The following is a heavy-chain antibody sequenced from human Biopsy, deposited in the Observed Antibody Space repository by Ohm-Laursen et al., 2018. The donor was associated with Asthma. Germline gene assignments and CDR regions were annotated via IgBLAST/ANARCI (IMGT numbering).Heavy chain of an antibody. CDR1: GYTFIGCH. J-gene: IGHJ5*02. D-gene: IGHD6-13*01. Sequence: SVNVSCKASGYTFIGCHIHWMRQAPGQGLEWMGRINPNSGGTNYAQKFQGRVTMARDTSISTAYMEVSRLRSDDTAVYYCARGQKSAGDRWFDPWGQGTLVTVSS. CDR2: INPNSGGT. CDR3: ARGQKSAGDRWFDP. V-gene: IGHV1-2*06.